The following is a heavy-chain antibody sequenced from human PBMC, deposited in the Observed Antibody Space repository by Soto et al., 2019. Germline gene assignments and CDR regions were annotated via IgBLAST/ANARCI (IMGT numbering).Heavy chain of an antibody. CDR1: GGTIRSPDW. CDR3: ARGRGRYSSGWSWFDP. D-gene: IGHD6-19*01. CDR2: IFQSGST. Sequence: SETLSLTCGVSGGTIRSPDWWTWVRQPPGKGLEWIGEIFQSGSTNYTPSLESRVTISVDKSKNQFSLTLASVTAADTAVYFCARGRGRYSSGWSWFDPWGQGILVTVSS. V-gene: IGHV4-4*02. J-gene: IGHJ5*02.